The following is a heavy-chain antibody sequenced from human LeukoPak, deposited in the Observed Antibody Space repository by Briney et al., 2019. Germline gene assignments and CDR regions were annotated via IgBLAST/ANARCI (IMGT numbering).Heavy chain of an antibody. D-gene: IGHD5-12*01. CDR1: GFTFSTYW. CDR3: ARDSPGYGAYVS. J-gene: IGHJ1*01. V-gene: IGHV3-7*01. Sequence: PGGSLRLSCAASGFTFSTYWMTWVRQAPGKGREWVANIKEDGSREYYVDSVKGRFTISRDNAKNSLYLQMDSLTADDPAVYYCARDSPGYGAYVSWGQGTLVSVSS. CDR2: IKEDGSRE.